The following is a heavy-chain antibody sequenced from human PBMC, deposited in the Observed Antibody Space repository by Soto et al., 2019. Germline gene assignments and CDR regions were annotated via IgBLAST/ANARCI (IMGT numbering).Heavy chain of an antibody. V-gene: IGHV3-9*01. CDR3: VRSSGSQPRGGWFEP. CDR2: ISWNSVTI. CDR1: GFNFDDHA. J-gene: IGHJ5*02. D-gene: IGHD1-26*01. Sequence: RLSCAASGFNFDDHAVHWVRQTPVKGLEWVSGISWNSVTINYADSIKGRFTISRDNAKRTLYLQMNNLRPADTAMYFCVRSSGSQPRGGWFEPWGKGTLVTVSS.